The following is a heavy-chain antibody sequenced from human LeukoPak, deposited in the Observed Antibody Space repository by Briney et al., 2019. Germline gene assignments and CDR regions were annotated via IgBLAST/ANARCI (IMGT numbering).Heavy chain of an antibody. CDR3: ARLVRYFDRLTGAYYMDV. V-gene: IGHV4-4*09. CDR1: GGSISSYY. CDR2: IYTSGST. J-gene: IGHJ6*03. D-gene: IGHD3-9*01. Sequence: KPSETLSLTCTVSGGSISSYYWSWIRQPPGKGLEWIGYIYTSGSTNYNPSLKSRVTISVDTSKNQFSLKLSSVTAADTAVYYCARLVRYFDRLTGAYYMDVWGKGTTVNVSS.